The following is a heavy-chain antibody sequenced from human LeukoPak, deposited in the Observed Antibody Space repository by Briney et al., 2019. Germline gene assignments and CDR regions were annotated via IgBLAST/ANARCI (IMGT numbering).Heavy chain of an antibody. CDR3: AKSFVRGEVDY. D-gene: IGHD3-10*02. Sequence: GGSLRLSGAASGFTFSSYSMNWVRQAPGKGLEWVSSISSSSYIYYADSVKGRFTISRDNSKNTLYLQMNSLRAEDTAVYYCAKSFVRGEVDYWGQGTLVTVSS. J-gene: IGHJ4*02. V-gene: IGHV3-21*01. CDR1: GFTFSSYS. CDR2: ISSSSYI.